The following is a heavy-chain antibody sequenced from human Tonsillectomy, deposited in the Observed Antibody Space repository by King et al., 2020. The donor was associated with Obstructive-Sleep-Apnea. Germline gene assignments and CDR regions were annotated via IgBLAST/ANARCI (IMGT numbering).Heavy chain of an antibody. CDR3: AGGGALLRTWFDP. Sequence: QLQESGPGLVKPSQTLSLTFTVSGGSISSSSYYWGWIRQPPGKGLEWIGSIFYTGNTYYNPSLKSRLTISLDTSKNQFSLKLSSVTAADTAVYYCAGGGALLRTWFDPWGQGTLVTVSS. CDR1: GGSISSSSYY. J-gene: IGHJ5*02. CDR2: IFYTGNT. D-gene: IGHD2-15*01. V-gene: IGHV4-39*07.